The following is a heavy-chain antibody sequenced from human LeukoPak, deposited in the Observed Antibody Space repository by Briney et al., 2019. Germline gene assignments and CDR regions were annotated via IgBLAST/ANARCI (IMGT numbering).Heavy chain of an antibody. Sequence: GGSLRLSCAASGFTFSSYAMHWVRQAPGKGLEWVAVISYDGSNKYYADSVKGRFTISRDNSKNTLYLQMNSLRAEDTAVYYCARALNPNFWSSRMDVWGKGTTVTVSS. D-gene: IGHD3-3*01. V-gene: IGHV3-30-3*01. J-gene: IGHJ6*04. CDR3: ARALNPNFWSSRMDV. CDR1: GFTFSSYA. CDR2: ISYDGSNK.